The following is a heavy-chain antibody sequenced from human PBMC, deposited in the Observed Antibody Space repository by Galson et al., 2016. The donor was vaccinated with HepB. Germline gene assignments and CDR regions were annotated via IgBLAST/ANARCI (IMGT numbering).Heavy chain of an antibody. CDR2: IYYNGDT. CDR3: ATGISVAGKYYYYYMDV. V-gene: IGHV4-39*01. CDR1: GGSISSSNCY. J-gene: IGHJ6*03. Sequence: SETLSLTCIVSGGSISSSNCYWGWIRQPPGRGLEWIGSIYYNGDTYYNPSLESRVTISVDTSKNQFSLRLSSVTAADTAVYYCATGISVAGKYYYYYMDVWDKGTPVAVSS. D-gene: IGHD6-19*01.